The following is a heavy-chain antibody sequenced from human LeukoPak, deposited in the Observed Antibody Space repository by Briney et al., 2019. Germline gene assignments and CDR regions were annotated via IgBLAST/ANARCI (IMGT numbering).Heavy chain of an antibody. CDR3: ASQDSNNAFEI. Sequence: PGGSLRLSCAASGFSFSNSWMSWVRQAPGTGLEWAANIKKDGSEKIYGDSVKGRLTISRDNAKSSLFLQMNSLRPEDTAVYYCASQDSNNAFEIWGQGTKVTVSS. D-gene: IGHD3-22*01. CDR1: GFSFSNSW. J-gene: IGHJ3*02. V-gene: IGHV3-7*01. CDR2: IKKDGSEK.